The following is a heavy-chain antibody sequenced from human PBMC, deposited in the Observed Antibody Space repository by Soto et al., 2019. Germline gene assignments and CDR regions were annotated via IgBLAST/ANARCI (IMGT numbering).Heavy chain of an antibody. CDR2: IWYDGSNK. Sequence: PGGSLRLSCAASGFTFSSYGMHWVRQAPGKGLEWVAVIWYDGSNKYYADSVKGRFTISRDNSKNTLYLQMNSLRAEDTAVYYCARDRRWLRSPLYYFDYWGQGTLVTVSS. CDR3: ARDRRWLRSPLYYFDY. CDR1: GFTFSSYG. J-gene: IGHJ4*02. D-gene: IGHD5-12*01. V-gene: IGHV3-33*01.